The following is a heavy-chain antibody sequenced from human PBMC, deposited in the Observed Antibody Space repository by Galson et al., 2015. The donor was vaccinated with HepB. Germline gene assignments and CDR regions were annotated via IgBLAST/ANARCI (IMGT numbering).Heavy chain of an antibody. CDR3: ATDQSEYCSSTSCDPGDWFDP. V-gene: IGHV1-24*01. J-gene: IGHJ5*02. CDR2: FDPEDGET. CDR1: RYTLTELS. Sequence: SVKVSCKVSRYTLTELSMHWVRQAPGKGLEWMGGFDPEDGETIYAQKFQGRVTMTEDTSTDTAYMELSSLRSEDTAVYYCATDQSEYCSSTSCDPGDWFDPWGQGTLVTVSS. D-gene: IGHD2-2*01.